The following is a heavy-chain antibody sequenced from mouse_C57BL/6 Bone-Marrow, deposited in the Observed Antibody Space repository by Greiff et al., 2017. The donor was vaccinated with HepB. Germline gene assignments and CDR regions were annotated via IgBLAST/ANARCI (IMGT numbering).Heavy chain of an antibody. Sequence: EVQLQQSGAELVRPGASVKLSCTASGFNIKDDYMHWVKQRPEQGLEWIGWIDPENGDTEYASKFQGKATITADTTSNTAYLQLSSLTSEDTAVYYCTTIYYSNYFFYDYAMDYWGQGTSVTVSS. V-gene: IGHV14-4*01. J-gene: IGHJ4*01. CDR2: IDPENGDT. CDR3: TTIYYSNYFFYDYAMDY. CDR1: GFNIKDDY. D-gene: IGHD2-5*01.